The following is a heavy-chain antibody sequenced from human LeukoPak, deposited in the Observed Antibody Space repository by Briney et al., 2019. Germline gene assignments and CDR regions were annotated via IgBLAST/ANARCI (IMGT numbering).Heavy chain of an antibody. J-gene: IGHJ4*02. CDR2: IYYSGST. CDR3: ARARSGSYYGGSIFDY. D-gene: IGHD1-26*01. CDR1: GGSVSSGSYY. V-gene: IGHV4-61*01. Sequence: SETLSLTCTVSGGSVSSGSYYWSWIRQPPGKGLEWIVYIYYSGSTNYNPSLKSRVTISVDTSKNQFSLKLSSVTAADAAVYYCARARSGSYYGGSIFDYWGQGTLVTVSS.